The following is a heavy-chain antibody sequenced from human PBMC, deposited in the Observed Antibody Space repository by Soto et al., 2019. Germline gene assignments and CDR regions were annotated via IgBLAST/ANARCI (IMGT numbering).Heavy chain of an antibody. J-gene: IGHJ5*02. CDR3: ASERSFMRPTGWFEP. V-gene: IGHV4-31*03. CDR2: IYYSGST. CDR1: RSSISSGGYY. Sequence: ASETLSLTCTVSRSSISSGGYYWSWIRQHPGKGLEWIGYIYYSGSTYYNPSLKSRVTISVDTSKNHFSLKLVSVTAVDTGTYYCASERSFMRPTGWFEPWGQGTQVTVSS. D-gene: IGHD6-19*01.